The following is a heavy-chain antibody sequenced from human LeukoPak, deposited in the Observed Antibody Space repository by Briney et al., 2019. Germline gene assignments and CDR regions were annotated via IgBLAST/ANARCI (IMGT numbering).Heavy chain of an antibody. Sequence: GGSLRLSCAASGFTFSGYSMNWVRQAPGKGLEWVSYITSSSAIYYADSVKGRFTISRDNARNSLYLQMNSLRAEDTAVYYCARVRGGYHFDYWGQGTLVTVSS. V-gene: IGHV3-48*01. D-gene: IGHD1-26*01. CDR3: ARVRGGYHFDY. CDR1: GFTFSGYS. CDR2: ITSSSAI. J-gene: IGHJ4*02.